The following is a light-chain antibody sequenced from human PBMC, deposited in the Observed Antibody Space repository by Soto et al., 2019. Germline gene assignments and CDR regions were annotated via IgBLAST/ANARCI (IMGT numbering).Light chain of an antibody. J-gene: IGKJ3*01. CDR3: QQYDSSPLT. CDR1: QSVRNTH. V-gene: IGKV3-20*01. Sequence: EIVLTQSPGTLSLSPGERATLSCRASQSVRNTHLAWYQQRPGQAPRVLIYGASSRATGIPDRFSGSGSGTAFALTINSLEPEDFAVYYCQQYDSSPLTFGPGTKVGIK. CDR2: GAS.